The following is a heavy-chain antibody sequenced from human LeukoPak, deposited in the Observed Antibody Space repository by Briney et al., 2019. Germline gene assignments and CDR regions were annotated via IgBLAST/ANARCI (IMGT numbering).Heavy chain of an antibody. V-gene: IGHV4-34*01. Sequence: KPSETLSLTCTVSGGSISGYYWSWIRQPPGKGLEWIGEINHSGSTNYNPSLKSRVTISVDTSKNQFSLKLSSVTAADTAVYYCARRSYSKPVDYWGQGTLVTVSS. CDR3: ARRSYSKPVDY. CDR1: GGSISGYY. D-gene: IGHD1-26*01. J-gene: IGHJ4*02. CDR2: INHSGST.